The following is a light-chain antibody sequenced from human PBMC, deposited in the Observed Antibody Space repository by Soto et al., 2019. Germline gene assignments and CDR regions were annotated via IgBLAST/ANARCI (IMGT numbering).Light chain of an antibody. CDR3: QQSYSTPYT. CDR2: AAS. CDR1: QSINSY. V-gene: IGKV1-39*01. J-gene: IGKJ2*01. Sequence: DIQMTQSPSSLSASVGDRVTIACRASQSINSYLNWYQQKPGKAPKLLIYAASSLQSGVPSRFSGSGSGTDFTLTISSLQPEDFATYYCQQSYSTPYTFGQGTKLEI.